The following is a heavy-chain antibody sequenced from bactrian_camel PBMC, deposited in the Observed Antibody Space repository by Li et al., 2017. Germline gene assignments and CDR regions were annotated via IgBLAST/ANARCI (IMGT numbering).Heavy chain of an antibody. J-gene: IGHJ4*01. CDR1: VYTSGFWC. D-gene: IGHD1*01. V-gene: IGHV3S55*01. CDR2: IDSQGRS. Sequence: VQLVESGGGSVQAGGSLRLACRSNVYTSGFWCMGWFRHGPGQEGVAFIDSQGRSTYADAVKDRFSISKDNEKKTLYLQMDSLRPEDTAMYYCAADYRRRWSCSVGRREFNNWGQGTQVTVS. CDR3: AADYRRRWSCSVGRREFNN.